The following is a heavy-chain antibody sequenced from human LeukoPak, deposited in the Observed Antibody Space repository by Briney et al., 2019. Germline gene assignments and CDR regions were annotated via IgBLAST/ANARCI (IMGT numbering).Heavy chain of an antibody. CDR2: IYYSGST. CDR1: GGSISGYY. J-gene: IGHJ6*02. V-gene: IGHV4-59*12. Sequence: PSETLSLTCTVSGGSISGYYWSWIRQPPGKGLEWIGYIYYSGSTNYNPSLKSRVTMSVDTSKNQFSLKLSSVTAADTAVYYCAGGMDVWGQGTTVTVSS. CDR3: AGGMDV.